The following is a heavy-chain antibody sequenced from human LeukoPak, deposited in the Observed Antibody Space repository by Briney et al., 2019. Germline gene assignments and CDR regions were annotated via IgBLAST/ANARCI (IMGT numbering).Heavy chain of an antibody. CDR1: GGTFSSYA. CDR3: ARDRPTYLYVSGGPAAFDI. V-gene: IGHV1-69*05. CDR2: IIPIFGTA. Sequence: SVKDSCKASGGTFSSYAISWVRQAPGQGREWMGGIIPIFGTANYAQKFQGRVTITTDESTRTAYMELSSLRSEDKDVYYCARDRPTYLYVSGGPAAFDIWGQGTMVTVSS. J-gene: IGHJ3*02. D-gene: IGHD3-22*01.